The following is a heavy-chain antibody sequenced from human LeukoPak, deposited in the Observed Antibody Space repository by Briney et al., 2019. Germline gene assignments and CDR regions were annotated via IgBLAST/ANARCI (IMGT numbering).Heavy chain of an antibody. CDR3: AREGTYYDTLTGYYQDMAWFDP. Sequence: MTSETLSLTCTVSGGSITSGTYYWSWIRQPAGKGLEWIGRIYASGSTNYNPSLKGRVTISVDTSKNQFSLKLSSVTAADTAVYYCAREGTYYDTLTGYYQDMAWFDPWGQGTLVTVSP. CDR1: GGSITSGTYY. D-gene: IGHD3-9*01. CDR2: IYASGST. V-gene: IGHV4-61*02. J-gene: IGHJ5*02.